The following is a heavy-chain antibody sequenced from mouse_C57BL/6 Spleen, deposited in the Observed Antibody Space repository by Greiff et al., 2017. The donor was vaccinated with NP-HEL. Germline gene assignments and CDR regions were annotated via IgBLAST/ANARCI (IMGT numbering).Heavy chain of an antibody. CDR2: INLDSSTI. CDR1: GIDFCRYW. J-gene: IGHJ3*01. CDR3: SRDYGSFAY. V-gene: IGHV4-1*01. Sequence: AASGIDFCRYWTCWVRRALGKGLEWIGEINLDSSTINYASSLKDKFIIYRDNAENTLYLQMSKVRSEDTALYYGSRDYGSFAYGGQGTLVTVSA. D-gene: IGHD1-1*01.